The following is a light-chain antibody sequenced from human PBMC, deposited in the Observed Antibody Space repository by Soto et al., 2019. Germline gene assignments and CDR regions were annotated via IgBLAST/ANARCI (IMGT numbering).Light chain of an antibody. Sequence: EIVLTQSPATLSLSPGERATLSCRASQSVSSYLAWYQQKPGQAPRLLIYDASSSATGIPDRFSGSGSGTDFTLTISRLEPEDFAVYFCQQYGSSPPYTFGQGTKVDI. CDR3: QQYGSSPPYT. CDR2: DAS. V-gene: IGKV3-20*01. CDR1: QSVSSY. J-gene: IGKJ2*01.